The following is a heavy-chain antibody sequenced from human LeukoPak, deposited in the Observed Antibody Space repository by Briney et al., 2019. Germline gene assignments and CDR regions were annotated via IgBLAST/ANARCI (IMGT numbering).Heavy chain of an antibody. CDR2: MNQDGSGK. V-gene: IGHV3-7*01. Sequence: GGSLRLSCVASGFTFSDHYMDWVRQAPGKGLEWVAVMNQDGSGKYYVDSVKGRFTISRDNTQNSLYLQMDSLRAEDTAVYYCARDRALYDSRRGYYYTEDDYWGQGTLVTVSS. D-gene: IGHD3-22*01. CDR3: ARDRALYDSRRGYYYTEDDY. CDR1: GFTFSDHY. J-gene: IGHJ4*02.